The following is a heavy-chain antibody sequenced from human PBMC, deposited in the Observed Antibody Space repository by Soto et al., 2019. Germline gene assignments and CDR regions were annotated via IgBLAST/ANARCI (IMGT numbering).Heavy chain of an antibody. J-gene: IGHJ4*02. CDR3: AREGNCSGRSSYSGLDY. D-gene: IGHD2-15*01. Sequence: QVQLQQWGAGLLKPSETLSLTCGVYGGSFSGYYWSWIRQPPGKGLEWIGEINHSGSTNYNPSLNSRVTISVDPTKNLFSLKLSSVPAADTAVYYCAREGNCSGRSSYSGLDYWGQGTLVTVSS. V-gene: IGHV4-34*01. CDR2: INHSGST. CDR1: GGSFSGYY.